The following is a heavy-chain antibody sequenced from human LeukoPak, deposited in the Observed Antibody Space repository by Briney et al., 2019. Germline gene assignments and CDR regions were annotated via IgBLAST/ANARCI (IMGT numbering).Heavy chain of an antibody. CDR2: IYPGDSDT. CDR3: ARGYYYSEY. Sequence: GESLKISCKASGYTFTTSWIGWVRQMPGKGLQWMGIIYPGDSDTIYSPSFQGQVTISADKSISTAYLQWSSLKASDTAMYYCARGYYYSEYWGQGTLVSVSS. D-gene: IGHD6-13*01. V-gene: IGHV5-51*01. CDR1: GYTFTTSW. J-gene: IGHJ4*02.